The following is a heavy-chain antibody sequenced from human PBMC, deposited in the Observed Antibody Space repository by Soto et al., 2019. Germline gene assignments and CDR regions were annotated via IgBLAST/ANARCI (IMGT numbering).Heavy chain of an antibody. V-gene: IGHV3-30-3*01. CDR1: GFTFSSYA. CDR2: ISYDGSNK. J-gene: IGHJ5*02. D-gene: IGHD6-13*01. Sequence: GGSLRLSCAASGFTFSSYAMHWVRQAPGKGLEWVAVISYDGSNKYYADSVKGRFTISRDNSKNTLYLQMNSLRAEDTAVYYCARDSNRQLALRWWFDPWGQGTLVTVSS. CDR3: ARDSNRQLALRWWFDP.